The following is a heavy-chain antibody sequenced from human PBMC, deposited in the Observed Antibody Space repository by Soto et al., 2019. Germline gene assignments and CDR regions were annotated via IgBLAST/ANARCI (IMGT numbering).Heavy chain of an antibody. CDR1: GGSFSNYY. V-gene: IGHV4-59*01. CDR2: IYYSGNT. J-gene: IGHJ4*02. Sequence: QVQLQESGPGLVKPSETLSLTCTVSGGSFSNYYWSWIRQPPGKGLEWIGYIYYSGNTNYNPSLKSRGTISVHTSMNQFSLKLSSVTAADTAVYYCARGSYNFLTGYYLGYWGQGTLVTVSS. D-gene: IGHD3-9*01. CDR3: ARGSYNFLTGYYLGY.